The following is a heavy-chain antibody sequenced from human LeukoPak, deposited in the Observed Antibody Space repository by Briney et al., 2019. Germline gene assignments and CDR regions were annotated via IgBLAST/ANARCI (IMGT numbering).Heavy chain of an antibody. Sequence: GGSLRLSCAASGFTFSSYEMNRVRQAPGKGLEWVSYISSSGSTIYYADSVKGRFTISRDNAKNSLYLQMNSLRAEDTAVYYCAREYYYGSGSYLGSFDYWGQGTLVTVSS. D-gene: IGHD3-10*01. J-gene: IGHJ4*02. CDR1: GFTFSSYE. CDR3: AREYYYGSGSYLGSFDY. CDR2: ISSSGSTI. V-gene: IGHV3-48*03.